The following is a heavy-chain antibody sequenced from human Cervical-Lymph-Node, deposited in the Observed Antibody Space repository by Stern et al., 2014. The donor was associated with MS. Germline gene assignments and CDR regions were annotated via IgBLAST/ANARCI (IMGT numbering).Heavy chain of an antibody. V-gene: IGHV1-69*01. CDR1: GGTFSNYA. D-gene: IGHD2-8*01. J-gene: IGHJ4*02. CDR3: ASDRHTNGFDD. Sequence: VQLVESGAEVKKPGSSVKVSCKASGGTFSNYAITWVRQAPGQGLEWVGGISPMFGTANYAPKFQGRVTISADESTSTAYMELSSLRYEDTAVYYCASDRHTNGFDDWGQGSLVTVSS. CDR2: ISPMFGTA.